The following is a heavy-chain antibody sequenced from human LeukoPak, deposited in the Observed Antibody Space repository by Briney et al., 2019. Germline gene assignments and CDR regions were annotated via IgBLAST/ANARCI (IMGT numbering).Heavy chain of an antibody. CDR3: ARVQSTMVRGVTPLNY. V-gene: IGHV3-30*04. Sequence: PGGSLRLSCAASGFTFSSYAMHWVRQAPGKGLEWVAVISYDGSNKYYADSAKGRFTISRDNSKNTLYLQMNSLRAEDTAVYYCARVQSTMVRGVTPLNYWGQGTLVTVSS. J-gene: IGHJ4*02. CDR1: GFTFSSYA. CDR2: ISYDGSNK. D-gene: IGHD3-10*01.